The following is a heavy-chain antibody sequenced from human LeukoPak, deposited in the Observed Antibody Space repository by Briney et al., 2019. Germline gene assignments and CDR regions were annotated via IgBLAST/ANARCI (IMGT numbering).Heavy chain of an antibody. J-gene: IGHJ3*02. D-gene: IGHD3-10*01. V-gene: IGHV4-59*08. CDR2: IYYSGST. CDR3: ARYVSGSPGAFDI. CDR1: GGSISSYY. Sequence: PSETLSLTCTVSGGSISSYYWSWIRQPPGKGLEWIGYIYYSGSTNYNPSLKSRVTISVDRSKNQFSLKLTSVTAVDTAVYYCARYVSGSPGAFDIWGQGTMVTVSS.